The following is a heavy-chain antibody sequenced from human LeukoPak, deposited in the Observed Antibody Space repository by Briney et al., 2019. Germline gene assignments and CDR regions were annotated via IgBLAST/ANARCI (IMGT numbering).Heavy chain of an antibody. V-gene: IGHV3-48*01. CDR1: GFTFSSYS. D-gene: IGHD1-20*01. CDR3: ARRGYNWKFDY. CDR2: ISSSSSTI. J-gene: IGHJ4*02. Sequence: GGSLRLSCAASGFTFSSYSMNWVRQAPGKGLEWVSYISSSSSTIYYADSVKGRFTISRDNAKNSLYLQMNSLRAEDTAVYYCARRGYNWKFDYWGQGTLVTVSS.